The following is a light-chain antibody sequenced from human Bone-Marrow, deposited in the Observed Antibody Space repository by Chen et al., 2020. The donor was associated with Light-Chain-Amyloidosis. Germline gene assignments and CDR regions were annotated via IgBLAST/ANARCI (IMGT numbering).Light chain of an antibody. J-gene: IGKJ3*01. CDR3: QQSYSTPPIYT. CDR1: QSISSY. Sequence: DIQMTQSPSSLSESVGDRVTITCRASQSISSYLNWYQQKPGKAPKLLIYAASSLQSGVPSRFSGSGSGTDFTLTISSLQPEDFATYYCQQSYSTPPIYTFGPGTKVDIK. CDR2: AAS. V-gene: IGKV1-39*01.